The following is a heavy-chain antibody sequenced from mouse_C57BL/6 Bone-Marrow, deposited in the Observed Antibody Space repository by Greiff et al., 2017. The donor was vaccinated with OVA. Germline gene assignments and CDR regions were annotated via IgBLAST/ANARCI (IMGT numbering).Heavy chain of an antibody. V-gene: IGHV1-15*01. D-gene: IGHD2-3*01. CDR1: GYTFTDYE. J-gene: IGHJ4*01. CDR3: TTYDGYYEQSY. Sequence: QVQLQQSGAELVRPGASVTLSCKASGYTFTDYEMHWVKQTPVHGLEWIGAIDPETGGTAYNQKFKGKAILTAGKSSSTAYMELRSLTSEDSAVYYCTTYDGYYEQSYWGQGTSVTVSS. CDR2: IDPETGGT.